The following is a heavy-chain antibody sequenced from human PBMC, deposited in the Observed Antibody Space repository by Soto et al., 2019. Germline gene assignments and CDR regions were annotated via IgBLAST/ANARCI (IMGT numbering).Heavy chain of an antibody. CDR1: GGSISSGGYY. D-gene: IGHD3-10*01. CDR3: ARDMRVRGVIGGNCDS. V-gene: IGHV4-31*03. J-gene: IGHJ4*02. CDR2: IYYSGST. Sequence: QVQLQESGPGLVKPSQTLSLTCTVSGGSISSGGYYWSWIRQHPGKGLEWIGYIYYSGSTYYHPSLKTRVTISVDTSKTQFALKLSSGTASDTAVYYCARDMRVRGVIGGNCDSWSQGTLVTVSS.